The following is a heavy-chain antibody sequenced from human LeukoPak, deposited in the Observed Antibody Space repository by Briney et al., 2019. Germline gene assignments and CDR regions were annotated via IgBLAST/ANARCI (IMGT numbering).Heavy chain of an antibody. CDR3: ARDVDWAFDY. J-gene: IGHJ4*02. D-gene: IGHD3-9*01. Sequence: GGSLRLSCVASGFIFSSYSMNWVRQAPGKGLEWVSYIGSSGGTTISYADSVQGRFTISRDNANNSLYLQLNSLRDEDTAVYYCARDVDWAFDYWGQGTLVTVSS. CDR2: IGSSGGTTI. V-gene: IGHV3-48*02. CDR1: GFIFSSYS.